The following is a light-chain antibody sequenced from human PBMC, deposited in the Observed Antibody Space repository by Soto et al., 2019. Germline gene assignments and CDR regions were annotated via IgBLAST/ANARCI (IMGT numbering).Light chain of an antibody. Sequence: EFVVTQSRCSVCFYPVERATRSCRASQTVRNNYLAWYQQKPGQAPRLLIYDASSRATGIPDRFSGCGSGTDFTLTISRLEPEDCAVYSCQQFSSYPLTFGGGTKVDIK. J-gene: IGKJ4*01. V-gene: IGKV3-20*01. CDR1: QTVRNNY. CDR2: DAS. CDR3: QQFSSYPLT.